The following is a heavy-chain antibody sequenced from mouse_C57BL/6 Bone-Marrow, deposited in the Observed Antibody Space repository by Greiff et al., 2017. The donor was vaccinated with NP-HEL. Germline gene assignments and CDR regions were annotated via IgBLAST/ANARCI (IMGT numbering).Heavy chain of an antibody. CDR3: ARQGYYAMDY. V-gene: IGHV5-15*01. Sequence: DVKLVESGGGLVQPGGSLKLSCAASGFTFSDYGMAWVRQAPRKGPEWVAFISNLAYSIYYADTVTGRFTISSENAKNTLYLEMSSLRSEDTAMYYCARQGYYAMDYWGQGTSVTVSS. J-gene: IGHJ4*01. CDR2: ISNLAYSI. CDR1: GFTFSDYG.